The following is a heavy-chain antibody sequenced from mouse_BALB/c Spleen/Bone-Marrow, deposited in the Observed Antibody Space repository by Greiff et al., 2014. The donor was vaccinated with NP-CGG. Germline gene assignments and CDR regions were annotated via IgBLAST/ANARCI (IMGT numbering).Heavy chain of an antibody. V-gene: IGHV5-4*02. CDR1: GFTFSDYY. CDR3: VLRWFAY. Sequence: EVQLQQSGGGLVKPGGSLKLSCAASGFTFSDYYMYWVRQTPEKRLEWVATISDGGSYTYYTDSVKGRFTISRDNAKNNLYLQMSSLKSEDTAMYYCVLRWFAYWGQGTLVTVSA. J-gene: IGHJ3*01. D-gene: IGHD1-1*01. CDR2: ISDGGSYT.